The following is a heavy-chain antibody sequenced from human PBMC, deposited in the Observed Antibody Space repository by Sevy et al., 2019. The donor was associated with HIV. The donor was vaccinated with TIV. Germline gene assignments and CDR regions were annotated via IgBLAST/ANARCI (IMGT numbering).Heavy chain of an antibody. CDR1: GFTFSKYS. CDR2: LSFGSGEI. J-gene: IGHJ4*02. D-gene: IGHD2-8*01. CDR3: AREGCTKPHDY. Sequence: GGSLRLSCAASGFTFSKYSMSWVRQPPGKGLEWVSTLSFGSGEINYADSVKGRFTSSKDNSKSSVYLQMNNLRPEDTAVYYCAREGCTKPHDYWGQGTLVTVSS. V-gene: IGHV3-23*01.